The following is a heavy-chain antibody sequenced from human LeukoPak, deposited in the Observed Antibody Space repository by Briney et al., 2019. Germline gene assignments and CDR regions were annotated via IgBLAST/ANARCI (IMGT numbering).Heavy chain of an antibody. V-gene: IGHV3-48*01. Sequence: GGSLRLSCAAAGLTFSTNSMNWVRQAPGKGLEWVSYISFSSSTIYYADSVKGRFTISRDNAKNLLYLQMNSLRAEDTAVYYCARENLGASFDYWGQGTLVTVSS. CDR3: ARENLGASFDY. J-gene: IGHJ4*02. CDR1: GLTFSTNS. CDR2: ISFSSSTI. D-gene: IGHD4/OR15-4a*01.